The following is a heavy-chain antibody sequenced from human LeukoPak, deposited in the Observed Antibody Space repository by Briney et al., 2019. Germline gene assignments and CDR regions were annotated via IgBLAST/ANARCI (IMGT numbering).Heavy chain of an antibody. V-gene: IGHV4-61*02. J-gene: IGHJ4*02. CDR3: ARWAWLRFEDLGFDS. CDR1: GDSISSANYY. D-gene: IGHD5-12*01. Sequence: PSQTLSLTCTVFGDSISSANYYWSWIRQPAGKGLEWIGRIYPSGGTNYNPSLKSRLTISVDTSKNQFSLRLSSVTAADTAVYYCARWAWLRFEDLGFDSWGQGTLVTVSS. CDR2: IYPSGGT.